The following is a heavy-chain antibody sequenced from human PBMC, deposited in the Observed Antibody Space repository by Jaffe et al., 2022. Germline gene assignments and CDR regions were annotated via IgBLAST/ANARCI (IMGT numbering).Heavy chain of an antibody. CDR1: GYSITSGYY. D-gene: IGHD3-16*01. CDR2: IYHSGRT. Sequence: QVQLQESGPGLVKPSETLSLTCTVSGYSITSGYYWGWIRQPPGKGLEWIGSIYHSGRTYYNTSLKSRAIISVDTSKNQFSLKLNSVTAADTAVYYCARNYGSWGQGSLVTVSS. V-gene: IGHV4-38-2*02. J-gene: IGHJ5*02. CDR3: ARNYGS.